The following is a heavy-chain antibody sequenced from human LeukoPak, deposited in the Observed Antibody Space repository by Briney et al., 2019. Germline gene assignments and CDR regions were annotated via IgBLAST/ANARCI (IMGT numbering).Heavy chain of an antibody. CDR1: GFTFSEAW. CDR2: IKSKTDGRTT. CDR3: VSLAH. V-gene: IGHV3-15*01. J-gene: IGHJ4*02. Sequence: GGSLRLSCAASGFTFSEAWMNWVRQAPGKGLEWVGRIKSKTDGRTTDYAAPVKGRFTISRDDSKNTLYLQMNSLRAEDTAVYYCVSLAHWGQGTLVTVSS.